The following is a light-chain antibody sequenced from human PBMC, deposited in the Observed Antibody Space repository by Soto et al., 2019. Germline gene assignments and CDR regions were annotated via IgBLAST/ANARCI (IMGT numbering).Light chain of an antibody. CDR2: GVF. Sequence: TQSPGTLSFSPGERATLSCRASQTVSSAYLAWFQQKPGQAPRLLIYGVFTRATGIPGRFSGGWSGTEFTLTINGLQSEDFGVYYCHQYNNWPRTFGQGTKVDIK. J-gene: IGKJ1*01. CDR3: HQYNNWPRT. V-gene: IGKV3-15*01. CDR1: QTVSSAY.